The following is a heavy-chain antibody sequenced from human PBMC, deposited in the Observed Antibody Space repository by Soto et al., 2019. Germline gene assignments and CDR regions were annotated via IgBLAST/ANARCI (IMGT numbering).Heavy chain of an antibody. J-gene: IGHJ6*02. CDR1: GYTFTSYY. CDR3: AGPSSSSHYYYYYGMDV. Sequence: GASVKVSCKASGYTFTSYYMHWVRQAPGQGLEWMGIINPSGGSTSYAQKFQGRVTMTRDTSTSTVYMELSSLRSEDTAVYYCAGPSSSSHYYYYYGMDVWGQGTTVTVSS. V-gene: IGHV1-46*01. CDR2: INPSGGST. D-gene: IGHD6-6*01.